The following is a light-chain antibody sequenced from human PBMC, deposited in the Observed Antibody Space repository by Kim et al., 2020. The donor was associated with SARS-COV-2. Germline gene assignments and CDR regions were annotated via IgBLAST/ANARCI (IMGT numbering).Light chain of an antibody. V-gene: IGKV3-20*01. CDR2: GAS. CDR3: QQYGQSPTT. CDR1: QSVSSSY. Sequence: EVLLTQSPGTLSLSPGERAILSCRASQSVSSSYLAWYQHKPGQSPRLLIHGASSRATGVPDRFRGGGSGTDFTLTITRLEPEDFAVYYCQQYGQSPTTFGQGTRLEIK. J-gene: IGKJ5*01.